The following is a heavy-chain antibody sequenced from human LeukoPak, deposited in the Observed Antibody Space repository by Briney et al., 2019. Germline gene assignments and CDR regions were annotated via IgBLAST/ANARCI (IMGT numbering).Heavy chain of an antibody. CDR3: AREAAGIVATMEANYYYYGMDV. D-gene: IGHD5-12*01. CDR1: GGTFSSYA. J-gene: IGHJ6*02. Sequence: SVKVSCKASGGTFSSYAISWVRQAPGQGLEWMGRIIPILGIANYAQKFQGRVTITADKSTSTAYMELSSLRSEDTAVYYCAREAAGIVATMEANYYYYGMDVWGQGTTVTVSS. CDR2: IIPILGIA. V-gene: IGHV1-69*04.